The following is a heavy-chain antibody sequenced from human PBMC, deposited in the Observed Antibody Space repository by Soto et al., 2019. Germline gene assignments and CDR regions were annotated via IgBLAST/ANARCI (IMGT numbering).Heavy chain of an antibody. CDR1: GWRVSSYW. CDR3: SRLDYGGNVGYYYGMDV. D-gene: IGHD4-17*01. CDR2: IYPGDSDT. V-gene: IGHV5-51*01. J-gene: IGHJ6*02. Sequence: GAALKISGKGCGWRVSSYWSGWERQIPGKGLEWMGIIYPGDSDTRYSPSFQGQVTISADKSISTAYLQWSSLKASDTAMYYCSRLDYGGNVGYYYGMDVWGHGPTVTVS.